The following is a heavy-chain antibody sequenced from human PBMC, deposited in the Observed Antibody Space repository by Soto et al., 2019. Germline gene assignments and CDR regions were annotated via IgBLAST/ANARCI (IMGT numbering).Heavy chain of an antibody. J-gene: IGHJ4*02. CDR3: ARDRDGSGRTDFDC. CDR1: GDSVSSNSSA. Sequence: SQTLSLPCAISGDSVSSNSSAWNFIRQSPSRGLEWLGRTYYRAKWFNDYAVSVKSRITISPDTSKNQFSLQLNSVTPEDTAVYYCARDRDGSGRTDFDCWGQGTLVTVSS. CDR2: TYYRAKWFN. D-gene: IGHD6-19*01. V-gene: IGHV6-1*01.